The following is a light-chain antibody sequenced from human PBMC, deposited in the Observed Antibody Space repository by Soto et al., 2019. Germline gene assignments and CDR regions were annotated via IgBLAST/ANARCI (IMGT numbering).Light chain of an antibody. Sequence: QSALTQPASVSGSPGQSITISCTGTSRDIGGYNYVSWYQQHPGKAPKLVIYEVRSRPSGVSNRFSASKSGNTASLTISGLQAEDEAYYYCSSYTSTSTWMFGGGTKVTVL. J-gene: IGLJ3*02. CDR2: EVR. CDR1: SRDIGGYNY. CDR3: SSYTSTSTWM. V-gene: IGLV2-14*01.